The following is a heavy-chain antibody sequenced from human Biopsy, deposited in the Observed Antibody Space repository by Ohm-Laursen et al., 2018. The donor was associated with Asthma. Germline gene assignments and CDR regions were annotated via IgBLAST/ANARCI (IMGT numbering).Heavy chain of an antibody. CDR2: IIPLIGTP. CDR3: ASTLGDYYDSSGYYYASLGY. V-gene: IGHV1-69*13. CDR1: GGTFTTYS. J-gene: IGHJ4*02. D-gene: IGHD3-22*01. Sequence: SVKVSCKASGGTFTTYSISWVRQAPGQGLVWMGGIIPLIGTPNYAQKFQDRVTITADASTNTAYMDLSSLRSEDTAVYYCASTLGDYYDSSGYYYASLGYWGLGTLVTVSS.